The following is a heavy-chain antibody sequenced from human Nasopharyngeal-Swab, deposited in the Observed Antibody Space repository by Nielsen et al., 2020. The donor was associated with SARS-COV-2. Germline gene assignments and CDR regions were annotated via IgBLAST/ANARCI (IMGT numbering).Heavy chain of an antibody. D-gene: IGHD3-10*01. CDR1: GGSFSGSY. J-gene: IGHJ3*02. V-gene: IGHV4-34*01. CDR3: TRGPALVIRKTLSSGFDI. CDR2: INHRGSP. Sequence: SETLSLTCAVFGGSFSGSYWSWIRQPPGRGLEWIGEINHRGSPMYIPSLKSRVTISVDTSKNPFSLNLTSVTAADTAMYYCTRGPALVIRKTLSSGFDIWGQGTMVTVSS.